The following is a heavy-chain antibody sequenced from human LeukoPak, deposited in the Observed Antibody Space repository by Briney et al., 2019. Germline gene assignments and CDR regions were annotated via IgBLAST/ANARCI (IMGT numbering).Heavy chain of an antibody. Sequence: GASVKVSCKASGGTFSSYAISWVRQAPGQGLEWMGWISAYNGNTNYAQKLQGRVTMTTDTSTSTAYMELRSLRSNDTAVYYCARSKYGGNWFDPWGQGTLVTVSS. CDR1: GGTFSSYA. CDR3: ARSKYGGNWFDP. V-gene: IGHV1-18*01. CDR2: ISAYNGNT. D-gene: IGHD3-16*01. J-gene: IGHJ5*02.